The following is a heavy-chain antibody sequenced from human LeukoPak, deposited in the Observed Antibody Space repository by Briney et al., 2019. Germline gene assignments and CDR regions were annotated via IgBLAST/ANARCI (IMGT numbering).Heavy chain of an antibody. Sequence: GGSLRLSCAASGFTFSSYAMSWVRQAPGKGLEWVSAISGSGGSTYYADSVKGRFTISRDNAKNTLYLQMDSLRVEDTAVYYCARTAYRNGMDLWGQGTTVTVSS. D-gene: IGHD1-1*01. CDR1: GFTFSSYA. CDR3: ARTAYRNGMDL. V-gene: IGHV3-23*01. CDR2: ISGSGGST. J-gene: IGHJ6*02.